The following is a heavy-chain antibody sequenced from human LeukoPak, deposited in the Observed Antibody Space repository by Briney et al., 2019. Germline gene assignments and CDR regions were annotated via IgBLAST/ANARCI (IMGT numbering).Heavy chain of an antibody. Sequence: GGSLRLSCAASGFTFSPYAMSWVRQAPGKGLEWVSYISSSSSTIYYADSVKGRFTISRDNAKNSLYLQMNSLRAEDTAVYYCARHTSGGDYWGQGTLVTVSS. V-gene: IGHV3-48*01. CDR1: GFTFSPYA. J-gene: IGHJ4*02. CDR3: ARHTSGGDY. CDR2: ISSSSSTI. D-gene: IGHD3-16*01.